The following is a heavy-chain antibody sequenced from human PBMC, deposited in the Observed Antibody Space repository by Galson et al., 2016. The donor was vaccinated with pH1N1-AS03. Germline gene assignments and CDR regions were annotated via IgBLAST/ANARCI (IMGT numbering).Heavy chain of an antibody. D-gene: IGHD1-1*01. CDR1: GGSFSSYT. V-gene: IGHV1-69*06. Sequence: SVKVSCKASGGSFSSYTFGWVRQAPGQGPEWIGGIVPLYNTPNYAQKFQGRVTIIADISTSTTYTTLSSLTSGDSAVYFCARRGPGMGEYFHHWGQGTLVTVSS. CDR3: ARRGPGMGEYFHH. CDR2: IVPLYNTP. J-gene: IGHJ1*01.